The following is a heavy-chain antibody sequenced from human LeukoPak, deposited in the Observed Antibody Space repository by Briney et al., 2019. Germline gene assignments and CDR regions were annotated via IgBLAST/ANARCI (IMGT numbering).Heavy chain of an antibody. CDR2: IYPGDSDT. D-gene: IGHD6-19*01. CDR3: ARQIGSSGYFDF. V-gene: IGHV5-51*01. CDR1: GYSFTRYW. J-gene: IGHJ4*02. Sequence: GESLKISCKGSGYSFTRYWIAWLRQMPGKGLEWMGIIYPGDSDTRYSPSFKGQVTISADKSINTAYLQWSGLKASDTAMYYCARQIGSSGYFDFWGQGTLVTVSS.